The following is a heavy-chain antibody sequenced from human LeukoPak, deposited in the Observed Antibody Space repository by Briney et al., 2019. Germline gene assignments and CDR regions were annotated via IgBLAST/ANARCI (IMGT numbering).Heavy chain of an antibody. CDR2: ISAYNGNT. CDR3: ARLDRFGESGWFDP. J-gene: IGHJ5*02. D-gene: IGHD3-10*01. Sequence: ASVKVSCKASGYTFTSYGISWVRQAPGQGLEWMGWISAYNGNTNYAQKLQGRVTMTTDTPTSTAYMELRSLRSDDTAVYYCARLDRFGESGWFDPWGQGTLVTVSS. V-gene: IGHV1-18*01. CDR1: GYTFTSYG.